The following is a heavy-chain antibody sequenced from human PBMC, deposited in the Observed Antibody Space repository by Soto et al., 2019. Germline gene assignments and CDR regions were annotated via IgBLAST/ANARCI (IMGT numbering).Heavy chain of an antibody. V-gene: IGHV6-1*01. Sequence: TLSLTCAISGDSVSSNSAAWDLIRQSPSRGLEWLGRTYYRSKWYNDYSVSVKSRITINPDTSKNQFSLQLNSVTPEDTAVYYCARGYVFSFRTYYYDYAIDVWGQGPKLT. CDR2: TYYRSKWYN. D-gene: IGHD3-10*02. CDR1: GDSVSSNSAA. J-gene: IGHJ6*02. CDR3: ARGYVFSFRTYYYDYAIDV.